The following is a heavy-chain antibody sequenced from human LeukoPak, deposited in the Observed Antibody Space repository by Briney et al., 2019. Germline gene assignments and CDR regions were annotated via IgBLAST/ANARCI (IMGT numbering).Heavy chain of an antibody. J-gene: IGHJ5*02. D-gene: IGHD6-19*01. CDR1: GGSISSYY. Sequence: SETLSLTCTVSGGSISSYYWSWIRQPAGKGPEWIGRIYTSGSTNYNPSLKSRVTMSVDTSKNQFSLKLSSVTAADTAVYYCARDGSGWVPYNWFDPWGQGTLVTVSS. CDR3: ARDGSGWVPYNWFDP. CDR2: IYTSGST. V-gene: IGHV4-4*07.